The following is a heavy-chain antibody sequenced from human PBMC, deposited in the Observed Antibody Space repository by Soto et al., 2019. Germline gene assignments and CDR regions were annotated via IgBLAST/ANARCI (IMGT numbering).Heavy chain of an antibody. D-gene: IGHD3-10*01. J-gene: IGHJ4*02. Sequence: GGPLRLSSQVSGFPVGRYTMSWVRQDPGKGLEWVALFQSNHVTYYADSVRGRVTVSRDNSKNTLYLQMDSLRVEDTALYYCAKWLRGGSYYCDFWGQGAMVTVSS. CDR3: AKWLRGGSYYCDF. CDR1: GFPVGRYT. CDR2: FQSNHVT. V-gene: IGHV3-23*01.